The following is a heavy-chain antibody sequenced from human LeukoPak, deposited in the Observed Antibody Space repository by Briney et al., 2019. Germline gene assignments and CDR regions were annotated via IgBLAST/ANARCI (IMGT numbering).Heavy chain of an antibody. V-gene: IGHV4-59*08. Sequence: SETLSLTCSVSGGYISSYFWSWIRQPPGKGLEWIGYIYYSGSTNFNPSLKRRVTISVDTSKNQFSLKLSSVTAADTAVYYCARNVGHYDGSGSYYDWYFALWGRGTLVTVSS. CDR1: GGYISSYF. J-gene: IGHJ2*01. D-gene: IGHD3-22*01. CDR2: IYYSGST. CDR3: ARNVGHYDGSGSYYDWYFAL.